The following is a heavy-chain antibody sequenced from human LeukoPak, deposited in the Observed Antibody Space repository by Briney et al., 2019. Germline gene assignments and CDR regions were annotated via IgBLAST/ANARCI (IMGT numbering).Heavy chain of an antibody. CDR1: GFTFSSYE. Sequence: GGSLRLSCAASGFTFSSYEMNWVRQAPGKGLEWLSYISSSGSTKYYADSVKGRFTISRDNAKNSLYLHMDSLRAEDTALYYCASQKGRIAAAVDDWGQGTLVTVSS. CDR3: ASQKGRIAAAVDD. V-gene: IGHV3-48*03. J-gene: IGHJ4*02. CDR2: ISSSGSTK. D-gene: IGHD6-25*01.